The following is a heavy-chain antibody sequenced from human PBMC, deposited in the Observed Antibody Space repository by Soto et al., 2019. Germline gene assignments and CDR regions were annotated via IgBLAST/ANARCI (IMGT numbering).Heavy chain of an antibody. CDR1: GFTFSDYY. CDR3: ARAVGNYYGMEV. CDR2: SDGSSAYT. D-gene: IGHD1-26*01. J-gene: IGHJ6*02. Sequence: QVQLVESGGVLVKPGGSLRLSCAASGFTFSDYYMNWIRQAPGKGLEWLSYSDGSSAYTNYADSVKGRFPISRDSAKNSLFPQLTSLRDEDPAVYYWARAVGNYYGMEVWGQGTTVTVSS. V-gene: IGHV3-11*06.